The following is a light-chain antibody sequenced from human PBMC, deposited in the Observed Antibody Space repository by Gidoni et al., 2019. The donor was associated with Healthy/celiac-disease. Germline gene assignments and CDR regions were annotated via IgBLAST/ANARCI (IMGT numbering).Light chain of an antibody. Sequence: IQLTQSPSFLSASVGDRVTITCRASQGISSYLAWHQQKPGKAPKLLIHAASTLQSGVPSRFSGSGSGTEFTLTISSLQPEDFATYYCQQLNSYPLTFGGGPKVEIK. CDR1: QGISSY. CDR2: AAS. J-gene: IGKJ4*01. CDR3: QQLNSYPLT. V-gene: IGKV1-9*01.